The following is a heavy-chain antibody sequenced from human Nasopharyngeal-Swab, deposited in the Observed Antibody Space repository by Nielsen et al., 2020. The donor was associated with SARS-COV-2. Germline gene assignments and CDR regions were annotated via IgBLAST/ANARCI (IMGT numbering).Heavy chain of an antibody. CDR3: ARGLVRSLNLYYYYMDV. V-gene: IGHV4-59*01. CDR1: GGSISSYY. CDR2: IYYSGST. Sequence: SETLSLTCTVSGGSISSYYWSWIRQPPGKGLEWIGYIYYSGSTNYNPSLKSRVTISVDTSKNQFSLKLSSVTAADTAVYYCARGLVRSLNLYYYYMDVWGKGTTVTVSS. J-gene: IGHJ6*03. D-gene: IGHD6-6*01.